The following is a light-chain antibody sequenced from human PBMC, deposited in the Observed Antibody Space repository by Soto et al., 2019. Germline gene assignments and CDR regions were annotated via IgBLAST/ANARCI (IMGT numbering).Light chain of an antibody. CDR2: AAS. V-gene: IGKV1-9*01. CDR3: QHLNSYPWT. Sequence: DIQLTQSPSFLSASVGDRVTITCRASQGIYTYLAWYQQKPGNAPELLIYAASTLQSGVPSRFSDNGSGTEFTLTISSLQPEDFATSYCQHLNSYPWTFGQGTKVEIK. J-gene: IGKJ1*01. CDR1: QGIYTY.